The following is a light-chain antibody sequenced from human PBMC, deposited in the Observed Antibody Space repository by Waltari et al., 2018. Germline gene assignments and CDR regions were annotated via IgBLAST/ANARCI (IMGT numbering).Light chain of an antibody. Sequence: DIVMTQSPDSLAVPLGDRATINCKSSQSLFYSSNNKNYVAWYQQQPGQPPKLLIYWASTRESGVPDRFRGSGSGTDFTLTISSLQAEDVAVYFCQQYYTTPRTFGPGTKVEI. V-gene: IGKV4-1*01. CDR1: QSLFYSSNNKNY. J-gene: IGKJ1*01. CDR2: WAS. CDR3: QQYYTTPRT.